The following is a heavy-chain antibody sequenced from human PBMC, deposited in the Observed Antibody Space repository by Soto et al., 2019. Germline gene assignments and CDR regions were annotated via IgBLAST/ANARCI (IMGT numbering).Heavy chain of an antibody. CDR1: GFTFSSYA. Sequence: GGSLRLSCAASGFTFSSYAMHWVRQAPGKGLEWVAVISYDGSNKYYADSVKGRFTISRDNSKNTLYLQMNSLRAEDTAVYYCARGKYSSGWYYYYGMDVWCQGTTVTVSS. V-gene: IGHV3-30-3*01. CDR3: ARGKYSSGWYYYYGMDV. D-gene: IGHD6-19*01. J-gene: IGHJ6*02. CDR2: ISYDGSNK.